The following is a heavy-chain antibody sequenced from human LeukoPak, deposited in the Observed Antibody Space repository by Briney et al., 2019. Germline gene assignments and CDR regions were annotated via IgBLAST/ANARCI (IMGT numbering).Heavy chain of an antibody. CDR3: AREVRGLTSFMDV. CDR2: IRYDGSNK. D-gene: IGHD3-10*01. CDR1: GFTFSSYE. V-gene: IGHV3-30*02. Sequence: PGGSLRLSCAASGFTFSSYEMHWVRQAPGKGLEWVAFIRYDGSNKYYADSVKGRFTISRDNSKNTLYLQMNSLRAEDTAVYYCAREVRGLTSFMDVWGKGTTVTISS. J-gene: IGHJ6*03.